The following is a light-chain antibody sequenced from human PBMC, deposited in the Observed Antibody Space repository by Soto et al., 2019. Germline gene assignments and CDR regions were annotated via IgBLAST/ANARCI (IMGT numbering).Light chain of an antibody. CDR2: KAS. Sequence: DIQMTQYPSTLSASFGDRVTITCRASQSISSWLAWYQQKPGKAPKLLIYKASTLKSGVPSRFSGSGSGTECTLTISSLQNDDCATYYCQHYNSYPEAFGQGTKVDIK. V-gene: IGKV1-5*03. CDR3: QHYNSYPEA. J-gene: IGKJ1*01. CDR1: QSISSW.